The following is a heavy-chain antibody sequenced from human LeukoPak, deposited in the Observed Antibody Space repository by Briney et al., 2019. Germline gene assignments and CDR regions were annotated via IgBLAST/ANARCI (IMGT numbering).Heavy chain of an antibody. V-gene: IGHV3-21*01. J-gene: IGHJ3*02. D-gene: IGHD2-2*01. CDR1: GDSISSYY. Sequence: ETLSLTCTVSGDSISSYYWSWVRQAPGKGLEWVSSISSSSSYIYYADSVKGRFTISRDNAKNSLYLQMNSLRAEDTAVYYCARGHCSSTSCGRLGGDAFDIWGQGTMVTVSS. CDR3: ARGHCSSTSCGRLGGDAFDI. CDR2: ISSSSSYI.